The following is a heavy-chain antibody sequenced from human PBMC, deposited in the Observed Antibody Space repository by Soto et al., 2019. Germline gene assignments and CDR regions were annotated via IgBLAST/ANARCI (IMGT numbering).Heavy chain of an antibody. J-gene: IGHJ5*02. CDR1: GGSVSSGSYY. Sequence: PSETLSLTCTVSGGSVSSGSYYWSWIRQPPGKGLEWIGYIYYSGSTNYNPSLKSRVTISVDTSKNQFSLKLGSVTAADTAVYYCATHAPVMGAAGTRSGRWFDPWGQGTLVTVSS. CDR2: IYYSGST. V-gene: IGHV4-61*01. CDR3: ATHAPVMGAAGTRSGRWFDP. D-gene: IGHD6-13*01.